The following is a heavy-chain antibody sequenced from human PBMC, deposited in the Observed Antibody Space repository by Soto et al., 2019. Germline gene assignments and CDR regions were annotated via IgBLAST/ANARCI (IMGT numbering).Heavy chain of an antibody. CDR2: ISNDGSNE. CDR3: ARSPRVQQLVKGLDY. Sequence: GGSLRLSCAGSGFTFRWFGMNGVRQAPVKGLEWVQRISNDGSNEYYVDSAKGRFTISRDNSKNTLYLQMDSLRAEDTAVYYCARSPRVQQLVKGLDYWGEGTLVTVSS. D-gene: IGHD6-13*01. J-gene: IGHJ4*02. CDR1: GFTFRWFG. V-gene: IGHV3-30*03.